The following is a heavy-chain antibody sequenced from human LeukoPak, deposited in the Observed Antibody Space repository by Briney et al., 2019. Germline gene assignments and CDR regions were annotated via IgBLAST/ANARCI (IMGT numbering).Heavy chain of an antibody. CDR2: IYHSGST. Sequence: SETLSLTCAVSGYSISSGYYWGWIRQPPGKGLEWIGSIYHSGSTYYNPSLKSRVTISVDTSKNQFSLKLSSVTAADTAVYYCARRCSGGSCYSTYFDYWAREPWSPSPQ. CDR3: ARRCSGGSCYSTYFDY. CDR1: GYSISSGYY. J-gene: IGHJ4*02. V-gene: IGHV4-38-2*01. D-gene: IGHD2-15*01.